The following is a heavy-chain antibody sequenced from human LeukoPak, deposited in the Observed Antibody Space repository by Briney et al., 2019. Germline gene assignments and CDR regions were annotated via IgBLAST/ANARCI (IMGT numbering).Heavy chain of an antibody. Sequence: PSETLSLTCTVSGHFLSSGSYYWGWIRQSPDKGLAWIGSIYYSGSTFYNASFESRVTMSVDTSKTQFSLKLTSVTAADTAVYYCARGLRGSSGYSPFGYWGQGTLVTVSS. CDR3: ARGLRGSSGYSPFGY. J-gene: IGHJ4*02. CDR2: IYYSGST. D-gene: IGHD3-22*01. V-gene: IGHV4-39*01. CDR1: GHFLSSGSYY.